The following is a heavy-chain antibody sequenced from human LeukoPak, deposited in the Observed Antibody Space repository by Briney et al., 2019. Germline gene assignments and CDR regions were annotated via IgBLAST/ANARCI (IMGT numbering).Heavy chain of an antibody. D-gene: IGHD3-22*01. CDR1: GFTFSSYT. J-gene: IGHJ4*02. CDR3: AKDKYYDSSGSLDY. CDR2: ISGGGDIT. Sequence: GGSLRPSCAASGFTFSSYTMNWVRQPPGKGLEWVSTISGGGDITFYADSVKGRFTISRDNAKNSLYLQMNSLRAEDTALYYCAKDKYYDSSGSLDYWGQGTLVTVSS. V-gene: IGHV3-23*01.